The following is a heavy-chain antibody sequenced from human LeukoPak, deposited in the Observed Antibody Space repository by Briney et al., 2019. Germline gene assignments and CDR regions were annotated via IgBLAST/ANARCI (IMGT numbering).Heavy chain of an antibody. CDR1: GFTFRSYS. CDR3: ARDGQGEGDY. V-gene: IGHV3-48*01. CDR2: ISSSSSTI. Sequence: GSLRLSCAASGFTFRSYSMNWVRQAPGKGLEWVSYISSSSSTIYYADSVKGRFTISRDNTKNSLYLQMNSLRAEDTAVYYCARDGQGEGDYWGQGTLVTVSS. D-gene: IGHD1-26*01. J-gene: IGHJ4*02.